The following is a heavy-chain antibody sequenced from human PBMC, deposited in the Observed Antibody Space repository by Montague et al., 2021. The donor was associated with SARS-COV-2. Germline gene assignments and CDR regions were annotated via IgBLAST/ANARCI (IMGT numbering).Heavy chain of an antibody. CDR2: IYYSGST. J-gene: IGHJ4*02. Sequence: SETLSLTCTVSGDSVSSGSYYWSWIRQPPGKGLEWIGSIYYSGSTYYNPSLKSRVTISVDTSKNQFSLKLSSVTAADTAVYYCATITLGYCTNGVCQPPDYWGQGTLVTVSS. V-gene: IGHV4-39*01. CDR1: GDSVSSGSYY. D-gene: IGHD2-8*01. CDR3: ATITLGYCTNGVCQPPDY.